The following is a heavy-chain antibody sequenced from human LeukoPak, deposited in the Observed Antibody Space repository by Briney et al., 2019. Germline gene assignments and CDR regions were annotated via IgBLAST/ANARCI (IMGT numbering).Heavy chain of an antibody. CDR3: ARETLDGAVAYDY. V-gene: IGHV1-2*02. D-gene: IGHD6-19*01. J-gene: IGHJ4*02. CDR1: GYTFTGYY. CDR2: INPNSGGT. Sequence: GASVKVSCKASGYTFTGYYMHWVRQAPGQGLEWMGWINPNSGGTNYAQKLQGRVTMTRDTSTSTAYMELSRLRSDDTAVYYCARETLDGAVAYDYWGQGTLVTVSS.